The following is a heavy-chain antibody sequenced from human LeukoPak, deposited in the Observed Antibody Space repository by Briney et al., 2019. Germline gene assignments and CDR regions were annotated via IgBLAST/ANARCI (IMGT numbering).Heavy chain of an antibody. CDR2: IGSSGSTK. V-gene: IGHV3-11*01. Sequence: PGGSLRLSCATSGFTFSDYYMSWIRQAPGEGLEWVSYIGSSGSTKNYADSVKGRFTISRDNTKNSLYLQMNSLRAEDTAVYYCAKDPGFDFWSGYYSYWGQGTLVTVSS. CDR3: AKDPGFDFWSGYYSY. D-gene: IGHD3-3*01. J-gene: IGHJ4*02. CDR1: GFTFSDYY.